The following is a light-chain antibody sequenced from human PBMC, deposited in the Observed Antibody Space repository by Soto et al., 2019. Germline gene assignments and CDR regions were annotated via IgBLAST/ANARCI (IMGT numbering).Light chain of an antibody. CDR3: QQYGTSRT. J-gene: IGKJ1*01. Sequence: EIVLTHSPGTLSLSPCERATLSFSASQSVSSSYLAWYQQKPGQAPRLLIYGAASRATGIPDRFSGSGSGTDFTLTISRLEPEDFAVYYCQQYGTSRTFGQGTKVDI. CDR1: QSVSSSY. CDR2: GAA. V-gene: IGKV3-20*01.